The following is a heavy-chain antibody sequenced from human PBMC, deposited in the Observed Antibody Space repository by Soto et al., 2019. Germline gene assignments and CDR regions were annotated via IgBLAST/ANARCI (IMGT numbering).Heavy chain of an antibody. D-gene: IGHD6-19*01. V-gene: IGHV5-10-1*01. CDR1: GYSFTSYW. CDR2: IDPSDSYT. Sequence: PGESLKISCKGSGYSFTSYWISWVRQMPGKGLEWMGRIDPSDSYTNYSPSFQGHVTISADKSISTAYLQWSSLKASDTAMYYCARRGAVAGTRNYYYGXDVWGQGTTVTVSS. J-gene: IGHJ6*02. CDR3: ARRGAVAGTRNYYYGXDV.